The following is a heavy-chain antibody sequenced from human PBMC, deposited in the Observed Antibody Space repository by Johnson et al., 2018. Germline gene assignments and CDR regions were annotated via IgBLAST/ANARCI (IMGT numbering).Heavy chain of an antibody. J-gene: IGHJ6*03. Sequence: VQLVESGGGLVKPGGSLRLSCAASGFTFSDSYMSWIRQAPGQGLEWLSFISTSGRSIYYADSVKGRFTISRDNAKNSLYLQMNSLRVDDTAVYYCARGSTWSYYYYMDVWGKGTTVTVSS. CDR1: GFTFSDSY. V-gene: IGHV3-11*04. CDR3: ARGSTWSYYYYMDV. D-gene: IGHD6-13*01. CDR2: ISTSGRSI.